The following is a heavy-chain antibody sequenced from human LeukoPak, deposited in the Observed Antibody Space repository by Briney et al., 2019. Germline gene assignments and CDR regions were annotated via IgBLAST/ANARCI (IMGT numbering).Heavy chain of an antibody. J-gene: IGHJ4*02. V-gene: IGHV3-30-3*01. Sequence: GGSLRLSCAASGFTFSSYAMHWVRQAPGKGLEWVAVISYDGSNKYYADSVKGRFTISRDNSKNTLYLQMNSLRAEDTAVYYCARDSDLGGSSTSCFDYWGQGTLVTVSS. CDR2: ISYDGSNK. D-gene: IGHD2-2*01. CDR1: GFTFSSYA. CDR3: ARDSDLGGSSTSCFDY.